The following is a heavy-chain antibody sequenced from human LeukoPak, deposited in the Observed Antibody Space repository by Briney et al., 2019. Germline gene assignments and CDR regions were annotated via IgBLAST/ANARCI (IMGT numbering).Heavy chain of an antibody. CDR1: GFAFSTYW. J-gene: IGHJ4*02. CDR3: ARGKYSSGWFDY. D-gene: IGHD6-19*01. V-gene: IGHV3-74*03. Sequence: GGSLRLSCAASGFAFSTYWMHWVRQAPGEGLVWVSRINGDGSRTTYVDSVKGRFTISRDNAKNSLYLQMNSLRAEDTAVYYCARGKYSSGWFDYWGQGTLVTVSS. CDR2: INGDGSRT.